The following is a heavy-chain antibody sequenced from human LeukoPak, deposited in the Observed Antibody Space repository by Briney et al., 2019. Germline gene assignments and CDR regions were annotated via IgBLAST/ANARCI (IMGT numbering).Heavy chain of an antibody. Sequence: TPSETLSLTCSVSGGSISSSIYYWGWIRQPPGKGLEWIGSIYYSGSTYYNPSLKSRVTISVDTSKNQFSLKLRSVTAADTAVYYCARRLGGSGSYYYWGQGTLVTVSS. J-gene: IGHJ4*02. D-gene: IGHD3-10*01. CDR3: ARRLGGSGSYYY. CDR2: IYYSGST. CDR1: GGSISSSIYY. V-gene: IGHV4-39*01.